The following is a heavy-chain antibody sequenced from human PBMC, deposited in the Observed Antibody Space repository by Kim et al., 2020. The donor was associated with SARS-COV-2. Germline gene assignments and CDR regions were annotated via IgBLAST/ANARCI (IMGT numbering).Heavy chain of an antibody. CDR3: MRDPGDY. Sequence: GGSLRLSCVASGFTISTYWMTWVRQAPGKGLEWVANIKEDGSEAYYADSVKGRFTISRDNAKNSLYLQINSLRAEDTAVYYCMRDPGDYWGQGTLVIVSS. V-gene: IGHV3-7*01. D-gene: IGHD3-10*01. CDR2: IKEDGSEA. J-gene: IGHJ4*02. CDR1: GFTISTYW.